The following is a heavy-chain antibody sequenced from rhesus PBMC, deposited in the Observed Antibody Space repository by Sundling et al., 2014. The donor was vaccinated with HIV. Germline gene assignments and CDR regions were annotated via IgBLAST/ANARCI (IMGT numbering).Heavy chain of an antibody. D-gene: IGHD3-34*01. CDR2: ISGSSGST. CDR1: GGSFSGYY. Sequence: QVQLQESGPGLVKPSETLSLTCAVSGGSFSGYYWGWIRLPPGKGLEYIGYISGSSGSTNYNPSLKSRVTISKDTSMNQFSLKLSSVTAADTAVYYCARARLGYDAFDFWGQGLRVSVSS. CDR3: ARARLGYDAFDF. J-gene: IGHJ3*01. V-gene: IGHV4-99*02.